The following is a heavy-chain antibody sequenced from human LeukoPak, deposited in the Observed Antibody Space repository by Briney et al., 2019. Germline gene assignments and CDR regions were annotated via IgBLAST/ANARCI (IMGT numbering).Heavy chain of an antibody. CDR3: ARDPLGRDKTRRDGYNPGDW. Sequence: SVKVSCKASGGTFSSYAISWVRQAPGQGLEWMGRIIPIFGTANYAQKFQGRVTITTDESTSTAYMELSSLRSEDTAVYYCARDPLGRDKTRRDGYNPGDWWGQGTLVTVSS. CDR2: IIPIFGTA. D-gene: IGHD5-24*01. J-gene: IGHJ4*02. CDR1: GGTFSSYA. V-gene: IGHV1-69*05.